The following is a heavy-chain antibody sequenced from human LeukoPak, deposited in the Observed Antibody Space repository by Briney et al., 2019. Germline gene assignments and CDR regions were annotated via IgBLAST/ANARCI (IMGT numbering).Heavy chain of an antibody. D-gene: IGHD1-26*01. V-gene: IGHV1-46*01. J-gene: IGHJ1*01. CDR2: INPSGGST. CDR3: ARAVGGYHFQH. CDR1: GYTFTSYY. Sequence: ASVKVSCKVSGYTFTSYYMHWVRQAPGQGLEWMGIINPSGGSTSYAQKFQGRVTMTRDTSTSTVYMELSSLRSEDTAVYYCARAVGGYHFQHWGQGTLVTVSS.